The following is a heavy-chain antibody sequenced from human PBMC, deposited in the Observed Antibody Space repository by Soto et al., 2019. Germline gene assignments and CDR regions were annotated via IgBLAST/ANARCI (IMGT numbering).Heavy chain of an antibody. D-gene: IGHD3-9*01. J-gene: IGHJ6*02. CDR3: ARVVYFDWLSPVNYHYYGMDV. CDR1: GYAFTSYG. V-gene: IGHV1-18*04. CDR2: ISAYXGNX. Sequence: ASVKVSCKASGYAFTSYGISWVRQAPGQGLEWMGWISAYXGNXNYAQKLQGRVTMTTDTSTSKAYSELRRLRSDDTAVYYCARVVYFDWLSPVNYHYYGMDVWAQGTTVTVSS.